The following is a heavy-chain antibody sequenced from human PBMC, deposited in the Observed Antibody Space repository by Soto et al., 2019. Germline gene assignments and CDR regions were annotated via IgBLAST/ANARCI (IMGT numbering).Heavy chain of an antibody. CDR1: GFTFSSYA. CDR3: ARDQTGITTAGGGRIDR. CDR2: VSFDGSNK. D-gene: IGHD6-13*01. V-gene: IGHV3-30-3*01. J-gene: IGHJ5*02. Sequence: GGSLRLSCAASGFTFSSYAMSWVRQAPGKGLECVAIVSFDGSNKYYADSVKGRFTISRDNSKNTLYLQMSGLTPEDTAFYYCARDQTGITTAGGGRIDRWGQGTLVTVSS.